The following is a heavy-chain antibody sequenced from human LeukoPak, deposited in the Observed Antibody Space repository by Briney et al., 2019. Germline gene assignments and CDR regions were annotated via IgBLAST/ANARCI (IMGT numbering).Heavy chain of an antibody. Sequence: PGGSLRLSCAASGFTFSSYTMHWVRQIPGERPEWVSSISGDTTYIYYADSIKGRFTISRDNTNTSLFLQMNSLRAEDTAMYYCARDFPFASGSDYWGQGTLVTVSS. J-gene: IGHJ4*02. CDR3: ARDFPFASGSDY. V-gene: IGHV3-21*01. CDR2: ISGDTTYI. D-gene: IGHD5-12*01. CDR1: GFTFSSYT.